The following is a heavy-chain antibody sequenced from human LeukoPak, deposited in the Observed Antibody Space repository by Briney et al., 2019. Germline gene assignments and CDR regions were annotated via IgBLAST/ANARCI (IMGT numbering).Heavy chain of an antibody. CDR2: IIPIFGTA. CDR1: GGTFSSYA. CDR3: ARDWAGITGTTWDAFDI. J-gene: IGHJ3*02. D-gene: IGHD1-20*01. Sequence: SVKVSCKASGGTFSSYAISWVRQAPGQGLEWMGGIIPIFGTANYAQKFQGRVTITADESTSTAYMELSSLRSEDTAVYYCARDWAGITGTTWDAFDIWGQGTMVTVSS. V-gene: IGHV1-69*01.